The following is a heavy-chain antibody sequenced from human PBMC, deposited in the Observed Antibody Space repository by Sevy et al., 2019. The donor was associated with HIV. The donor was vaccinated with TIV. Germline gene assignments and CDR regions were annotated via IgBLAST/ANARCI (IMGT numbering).Heavy chain of an antibody. D-gene: IGHD1-20*01. Sequence: ASVKVSCKASGYTFSVKYIHWVRQALGQGLEWVGWIDPKSGGTSYAQKFQGRVSMTRDTSISTAYMELYWLTSDDTAVYYCARGGSKWNDDYFDYWGQGSLVTVSS. CDR2: IDPKSGGT. CDR3: ARGGSKWNDDYFDY. J-gene: IGHJ4*02. V-gene: IGHV1-2*02. CDR1: GYTFSVKY.